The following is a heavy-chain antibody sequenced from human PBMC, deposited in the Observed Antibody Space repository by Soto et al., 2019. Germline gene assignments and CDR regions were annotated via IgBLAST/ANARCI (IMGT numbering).Heavy chain of an antibody. J-gene: IGHJ3*02. CDR3: ARAYSSNAFDI. Sequence: SETLSLTCTVSGGSISSGVYCWSWIRQHPGKGLEWIGYIYYSGSTYYNPSLKSRVTISVDTSKNQFSLKLSSVTAADTAVYYCARAYSSNAFDIWGQGTMVTVSS. CDR2: IYYSGST. CDR1: GGSISSGVYC. D-gene: IGHD6-13*01. V-gene: IGHV4-31*03.